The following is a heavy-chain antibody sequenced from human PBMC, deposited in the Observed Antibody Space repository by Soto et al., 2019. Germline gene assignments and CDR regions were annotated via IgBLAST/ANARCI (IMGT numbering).Heavy chain of an antibody. V-gene: IGHV3-53*01. Sequence: GGSLRLSCAASGFTVSRNYMSWVRLAPGKGLERVSVIYSGGSTYYADSVKGRFTISRDNSKNTLYLRMNSLRAEDTAVYYCARDTAMVRGLVYWGQGTLVTVSS. CDR1: GFTVSRNY. CDR3: ARDTAMVRGLVY. J-gene: IGHJ4*02. CDR2: IYSGGST. D-gene: IGHD5-18*01.